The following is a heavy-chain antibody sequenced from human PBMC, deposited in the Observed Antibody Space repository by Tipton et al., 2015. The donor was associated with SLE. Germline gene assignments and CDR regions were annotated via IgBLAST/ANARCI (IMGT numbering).Heavy chain of an antibody. Sequence: SLRLSCATSGFTFSNYGMHWVRQAAGKGLEWVAFIRFDSSDRYYADSVKGRFTISRDNSKNTLYLQVSSLRADDTAVYYCAKDLNMFASGTYYQKYCMDVWGQGTTVTVSS. D-gene: IGHD3-10*01. CDR1: GFTFSNYG. J-gene: IGHJ6*02. CDR3: AKDLNMFASGTYYQKYCMDV. CDR2: IRFDSSDR. V-gene: IGHV3-30*02.